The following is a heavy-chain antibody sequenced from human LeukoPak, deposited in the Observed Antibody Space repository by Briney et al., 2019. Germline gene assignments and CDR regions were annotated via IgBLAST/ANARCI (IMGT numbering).Heavy chain of an antibody. V-gene: IGHV4-39*07. CDR1: GGSISSSSYY. CDR2: MYSSGST. Sequence: SETLSPTCTVSGGSISSSSYYWGWIRQPPGKGLEWIGSMYSSGSTYYNPSLKSRVTISVDTSKNQFSLQLNSVTPEDTAVYYCAREGWADPVYYMDVWGKGTTVTVSS. J-gene: IGHJ6*03. D-gene: IGHD1-26*01. CDR3: AREGWADPVYYMDV.